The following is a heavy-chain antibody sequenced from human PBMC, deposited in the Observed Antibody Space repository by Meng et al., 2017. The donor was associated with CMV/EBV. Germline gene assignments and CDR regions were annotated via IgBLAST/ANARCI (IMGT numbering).Heavy chain of an antibody. V-gene: IGHV1-18*01. CDR1: GYTFTSYG. J-gene: IGHJ6*02. CDR3: ASFVSTSCYYYYGMDV. Sequence: ASVKVSCKASGYTFTSYGISWVRQAPGQGLEWMGWISAYNGNTNYAQKLQGRVTMTTDTSTSTAYMELRSLRSDDTAVYYCASFVSTSCYYYYGMDVWGQGTTVTVSS. CDR2: ISAYNGNT. D-gene: IGHD2-2*01.